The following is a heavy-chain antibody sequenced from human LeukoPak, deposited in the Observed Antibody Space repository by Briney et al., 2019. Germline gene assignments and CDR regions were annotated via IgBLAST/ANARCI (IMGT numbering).Heavy chain of an antibody. J-gene: IGHJ4*02. V-gene: IGHV1-18*04. Sequence: GASVKVSCRASGYTFTNCRISWVRHAPGQGLEWMGWISTYNGNTNYAQKLKGRVTMTTETPTRTAYMELRSLRSDDTAVYYCAREGQLLLDFWGQGTLVTVSA. CDR1: GYTFTNCR. D-gene: IGHD2-2*01. CDR3: AREGQLLLDF. CDR2: ISTYNGNT.